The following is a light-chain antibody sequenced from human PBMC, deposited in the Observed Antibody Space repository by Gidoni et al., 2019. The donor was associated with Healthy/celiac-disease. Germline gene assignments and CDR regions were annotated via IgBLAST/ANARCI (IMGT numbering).Light chain of an antibody. J-gene: IGKJ1*01. Sequence: DIHMTQSPSTLSASVGDRVTSTCRASHSISSWLAWYQQQPVKATKLLSYKASSLESGVPSRFSGSGSGKEFTLTSSSLQHDDFANYYCQQYNSYSTFGQXTKVEIK. V-gene: IGKV1-5*03. CDR3: QQYNSYST. CDR1: HSISSW. CDR2: KAS.